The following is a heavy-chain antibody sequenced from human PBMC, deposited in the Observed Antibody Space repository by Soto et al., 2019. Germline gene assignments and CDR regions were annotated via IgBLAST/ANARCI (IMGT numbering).Heavy chain of an antibody. J-gene: IGHJ4*02. CDR3: ATHLLDYDYIWGSYRYNSSGY. V-gene: IGHV1-24*01. D-gene: IGHD3-16*02. CDR1: GYTLTELS. Sequence: ASVKVSCKVSGYTLTELSMHWVRQAPGKGLEWMGGFDPEDGETIYAQKFQGRVTMTEDTSTDTAYMELSSLRSEDTAVYYCATHLLDYDYIWGSYRYNSSGYWGQGTLVTVSS. CDR2: FDPEDGET.